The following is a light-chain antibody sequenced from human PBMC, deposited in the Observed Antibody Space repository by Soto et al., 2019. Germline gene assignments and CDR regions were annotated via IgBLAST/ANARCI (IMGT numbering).Light chain of an antibody. Sequence: QSVLTHPASVSGSPGQSITISCTGTSSDVGGYNYVSWYQQHPGKAPKLMIYEVSNRPSGVSNRFSGSKSGNTASLTISGLKAEDEADYYCSSYTSSSTVVFGGGTKLTVL. CDR1: SSDVGGYNY. CDR2: EVS. J-gene: IGLJ2*01. CDR3: SSYTSSSTVV. V-gene: IGLV2-14*01.